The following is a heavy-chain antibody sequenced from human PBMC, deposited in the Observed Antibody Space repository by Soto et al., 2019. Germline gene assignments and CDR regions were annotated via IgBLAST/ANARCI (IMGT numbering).Heavy chain of an antibody. J-gene: IGHJ2*01. CDR3: VRDIGAAGKYWYFDL. CDR2: ISWNSGDI. V-gene: IGHV3-9*01. Sequence: EVQLVESGGGFVQPGRSLRLSCAASGFTFDDHAMHWVRQVPGKGLEWVSGISWNSGDIVYADSVKGRFSISRDNAKNSPELEMNSLGVEDTASYYCVRDIGAAGKYWYFDLWGRGTLVTVSS. D-gene: IGHD6-13*01. CDR1: GFTFDDHA.